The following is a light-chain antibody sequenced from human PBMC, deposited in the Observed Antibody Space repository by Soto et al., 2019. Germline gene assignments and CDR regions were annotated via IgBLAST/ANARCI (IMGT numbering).Light chain of an antibody. CDR3: SSYSSSSTLVV. CDR2: AVS. J-gene: IGLJ2*01. V-gene: IGLV2-14*01. CDR1: SSDVGGFLY. Sequence: QSVLTQPASVSGSPGQSITISCTGTSSDVGGFLYVSWFQQHPGKAPKLMIYAVSNRPSGISNRFSGSKSGNTASLTISGIQAEDEADYYCSSYSSSSTLVVFGGGTKLTVL.